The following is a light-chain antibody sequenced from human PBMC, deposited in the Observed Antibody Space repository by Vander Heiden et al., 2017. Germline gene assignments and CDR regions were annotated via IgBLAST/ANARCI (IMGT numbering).Light chain of an antibody. CDR1: QSLLNRNGYTY. CDR3: MQPLRAPWS. V-gene: IGKV2-28*01. Sequence: DVVLTQSPLSLPVTPGEPASISCRSSQSLLNRNGYTYLDWYLQKPGQSPQLLIYMVSHRASGVPDRFSGSESGTDFTLTIDRVEAEDVGVYYCMQPLRAPWSFGQGTKVEIK. J-gene: IGKJ1*01. CDR2: MVS.